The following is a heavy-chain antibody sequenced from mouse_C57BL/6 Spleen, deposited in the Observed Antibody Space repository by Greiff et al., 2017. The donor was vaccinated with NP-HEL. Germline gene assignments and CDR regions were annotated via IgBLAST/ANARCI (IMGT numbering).Heavy chain of an antibody. V-gene: IGHV1-72*01. CDR1: GYTFTSYW. CDR2: IDPISGGT. CDR3: ARDYYGSSYDY. D-gene: IGHD1-1*01. J-gene: IGHJ2*01. Sequence: QVQLKQPGAELVKPGASVKLSCKASGYTFTSYWMHWVKQRPGRGLEWMGRIDPISGGTKYNEKFKSKATLTVDKPSSTAYMQLRSLTSEDSAVYYCARDYYGSSYDYWGQGTTLTVSS.